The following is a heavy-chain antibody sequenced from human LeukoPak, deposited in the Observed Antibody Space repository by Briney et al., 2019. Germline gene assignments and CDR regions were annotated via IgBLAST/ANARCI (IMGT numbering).Heavy chain of an antibody. CDR3: ARALPSKLYYFDY. CDR2: ISSSGSTI. J-gene: IGHJ4*02. V-gene: IGHV3-48*03. D-gene: IGHD2-2*01. CDR1: GFTYISYE. Sequence: GGSLRLSCAASGFTYISYEMNWVRQAPAKGLEWVSYISSSGSTIYYADSVKGRFTISRDNAKNSLYLQMNSLRAEDTAVYYCARALPSKLYYFDYWGQGTLVTVSS.